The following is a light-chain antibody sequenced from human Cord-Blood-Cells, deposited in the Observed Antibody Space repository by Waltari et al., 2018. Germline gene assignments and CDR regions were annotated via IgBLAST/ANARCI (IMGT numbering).Light chain of an antibody. J-gene: IGKJ3*01. CDR2: LGS. CDR1: QSLLHSNGYNY. Sequence: DIVMTQSPLSLPVNPGEPASISFRSSQSLLHSNGYNYLDWYLQKPGQSPQLLIYLGSNRASGVPDRFSGSGSGTDFTLKISRVEAEDVGVYYCMQALQTPFTFGPGTKVDIK. CDR3: MQALQTPFT. V-gene: IGKV2-28*01.